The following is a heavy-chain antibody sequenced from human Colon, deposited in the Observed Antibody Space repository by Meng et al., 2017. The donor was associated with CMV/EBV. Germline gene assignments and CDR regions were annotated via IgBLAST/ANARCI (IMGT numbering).Heavy chain of an antibody. V-gene: IGHV4-34*01. D-gene: IGHD3-22*01. Sequence: SETLSLTCAVYGGSFSGYYWSWIRQPPGKGLEWIGEINHSGSTNYNPSLKSRVTISLDTSKNQFSLKLSSVTAADTAVFYCARAFHYYDSSGYSDYWGQGTLVTVSS. CDR3: ARAFHYYDSSGYSDY. J-gene: IGHJ4*02. CDR2: INHSGST. CDR1: GGSFSGYY.